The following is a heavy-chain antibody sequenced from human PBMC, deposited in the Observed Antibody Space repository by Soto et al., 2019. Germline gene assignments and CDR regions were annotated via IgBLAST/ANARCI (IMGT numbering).Heavy chain of an antibody. V-gene: IGHV4-4*02. CDR3: ARLWFGEGGWFDP. J-gene: IGHJ5*02. CDR1: GGSISSSNW. Sequence: QVQLQESGPGLVKPSGTLSLTCAVSGGSISSSNWWSWVRQPPGKGLEWIGEIYHSGSTHYNPSLKGRVATAVVTPKNQVALRLSFVTAADAAVYYCARLWFGEGGWFDPGGQGTLVTVSS. D-gene: IGHD3-10*01. CDR2: IYHSGST.